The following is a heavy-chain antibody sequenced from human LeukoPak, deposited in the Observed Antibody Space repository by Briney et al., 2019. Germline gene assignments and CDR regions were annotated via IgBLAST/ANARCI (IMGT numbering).Heavy chain of an antibody. V-gene: IGHV1-24*01. CDR1: GYTLTELS. D-gene: IGHD2-21*02. Sequence: ASVKVSCKVSGYTLTELSMHWVRQAPGKGLEWMGGFDPEDGETIYAQKFQGRVTMTEDTSTDTAYMELSSLRSEDTAVYYCATTGYCGGDCYPAGAFDIWGQGTMVTVSS. CDR3: ATTGYCGGDCYPAGAFDI. CDR2: FDPEDGET. J-gene: IGHJ3*02.